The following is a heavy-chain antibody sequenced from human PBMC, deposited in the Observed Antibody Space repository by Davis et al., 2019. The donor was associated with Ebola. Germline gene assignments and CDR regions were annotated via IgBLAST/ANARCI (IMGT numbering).Heavy chain of an antibody. CDR2: IYYSGST. J-gene: IGHJ2*01. CDR3: ARRIENPPTGWFFDL. CDR1: SSPYFNVLSSSSSY. D-gene: IGHD3-9*01. Sequence: PSETLSPTCAVYSSPYFNVLSSSSSYCRCIRQPPGKRLEWIGYIYYSGSTSYNPSLKIRVTMTVDKNKNQFSMRLKSVTAADTAIYYSARRIENPPTGWFFDLWGRGTLITVSS. V-gene: IGHV4-61*05.